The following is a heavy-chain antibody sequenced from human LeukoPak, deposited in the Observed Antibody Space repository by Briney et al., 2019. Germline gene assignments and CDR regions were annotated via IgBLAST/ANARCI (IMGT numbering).Heavy chain of an antibody. CDR3: ARVTTRRSSSWYRDYFDY. CDR1: GFTFSDYY. Sequence: GGSLRLSCAASGFTFSDYYMSWIRQAPGKGLEWVSYISSSGSTIYYADSVKGRFTISRDNAKNSLYLQMNSLRAEDTAVYYCARVTTRRSSSWYRDYFDYWGQGTLVTVSS. J-gene: IGHJ4*02. V-gene: IGHV3-11*01. CDR2: ISSSGSTI. D-gene: IGHD6-13*01.